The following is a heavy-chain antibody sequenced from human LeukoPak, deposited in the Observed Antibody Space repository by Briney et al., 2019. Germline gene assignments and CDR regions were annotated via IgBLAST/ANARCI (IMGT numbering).Heavy chain of an antibody. CDR3: ARGYDSSDYGMDV. J-gene: IGHJ6*02. V-gene: IGHV4-34*01. CDR2: INHSGST. D-gene: IGHD3-22*01. Sequence: SETLSLTCAVYGGSFCGYYWSWIRQPPGKGPEWIGEINHSGSTNYNPSLKSRVTISVDTSKNQFSLKLSSVTAADTAVYYCARGYDSSDYGMDVWGQGTTVTVSS. CDR1: GGSFCGYY.